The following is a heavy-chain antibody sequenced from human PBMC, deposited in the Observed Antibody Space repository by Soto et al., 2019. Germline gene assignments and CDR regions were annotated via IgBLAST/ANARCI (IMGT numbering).Heavy chain of an antibody. CDR2: IWSDGSDK. CDR1: GFSFSYYA. J-gene: IGHJ4*02. CDR3: ARARFCSGGRCYSIDY. Sequence: QVQLVESGGGVVQPGRSLRLSCAASGFSFSYYAMHWVRQAPGKGLEGVALIWSDGSDKYYADFVKGRFTISRDNAKNTLYLQMNSLRAEDTAVYYCARARFCSGGRCYSIDYWGQGTLVTVSS. V-gene: IGHV3-33*01. D-gene: IGHD2-15*01.